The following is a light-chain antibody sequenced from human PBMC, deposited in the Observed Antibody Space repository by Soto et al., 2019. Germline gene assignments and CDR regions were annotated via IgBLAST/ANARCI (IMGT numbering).Light chain of an antibody. V-gene: IGKV1-5*03. CDR1: QGISTS. CDR3: QQYNSYWT. J-gene: IGKJ1*01. CDR2: KAS. Sequence: QSPSTLSASVGDRVTITFRASQGISTSLAWYQQKPGKAPKLLIYKASSLESGVPSRFSGSGSGTEFTLTISSLQHDDFATYYCQQYNSYWTFGQGTKVAIK.